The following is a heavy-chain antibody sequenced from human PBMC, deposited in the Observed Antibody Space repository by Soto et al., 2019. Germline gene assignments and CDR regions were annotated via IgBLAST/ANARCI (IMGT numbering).Heavy chain of an antibody. V-gene: IGHV3-30-3*01. CDR2: ISYDGSNK. J-gene: IGHJ6*02. Sequence: PGGSLRLSCAASGFTFSSYAMHWVRQAPGKGLEWVAVISYDGSNKYYADSVKGRFTISRDNSKNTLYLQMNSLRAEDTAVYYCARDLHMVRGVIKDYYYYYGMDVWGQGTTVTVSS. D-gene: IGHD3-10*01. CDR1: GFTFSSYA. CDR3: ARDLHMVRGVIKDYYYYYGMDV.